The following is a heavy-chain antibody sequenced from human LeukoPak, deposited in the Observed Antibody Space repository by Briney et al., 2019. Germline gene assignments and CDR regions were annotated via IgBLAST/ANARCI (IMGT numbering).Heavy chain of an antibody. CDR1: GFSVSSYG. CDR3: VRDRAEGRAWVESDP. CDR2: VYSAGAT. Sequence: QSGGSLRLSCVASGFSVSSYGMSWVRQAPGKAPEWVSLVYSAGATHYADSVQGRFIISRDNSKNTLYLQMNNLRVEDTPVYHCVRDRAEGRAWVESDPWGQGTVVTVSS. V-gene: IGHV3-66*02. J-gene: IGHJ5*02.